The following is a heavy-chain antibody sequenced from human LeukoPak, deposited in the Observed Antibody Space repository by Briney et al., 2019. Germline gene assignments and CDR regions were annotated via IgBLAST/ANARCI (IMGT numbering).Heavy chain of an antibody. CDR2: IYYNGGT. D-gene: IGHD3-3*01. J-gene: IGHJ4*02. CDR3: QSRFLEWLLDY. Sequence: PSETLSLTCIASGGSIRSGSYYWGWIRQPPGKGLEWMGSIYYNGGTFYNPSLKSRLTTSVDTSKNQFSLRLTSVTAADTAAYYCQSRFLEWLLDYWGQGTLVTVSS. CDR1: GGSIRSGSYY. V-gene: IGHV4-39*01.